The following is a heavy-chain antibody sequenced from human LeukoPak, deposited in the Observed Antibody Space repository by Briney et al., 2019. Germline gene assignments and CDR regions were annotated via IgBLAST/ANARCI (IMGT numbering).Heavy chain of an antibody. J-gene: IGHJ4*02. Sequence: PGGSLRLSCGASGFTFSSYAMHWVRQAPGKGLEWVAVISYDGSNKYYADSAKGRFTISRDNSQNTLYLQMDSLRAEDTAFYHCARDKEWLYYFDYWGQGTLVTVSS. CDR3: ARDKEWLYYFDY. D-gene: IGHD6-19*01. CDR2: ISYDGSNK. V-gene: IGHV3-30-3*01. CDR1: GFTFSSYA.